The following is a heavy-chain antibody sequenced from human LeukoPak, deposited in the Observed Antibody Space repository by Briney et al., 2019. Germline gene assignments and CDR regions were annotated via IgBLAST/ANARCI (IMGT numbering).Heavy chain of an antibody. Sequence: SETLSLTCAVSGGSISSSNWWSWVRQPPGKGLEWIGEIYHSGSTNYNPSLKSRVTISVDKSKNQFSLKLSSVTAADTAVYYCARDTSSREYYYGMDVWGQGTTVTVSS. CDR1: GGSISSSNW. D-gene: IGHD6-13*01. CDR3: ARDTSSREYYYGMDV. J-gene: IGHJ6*02. CDR2: IYHSGST. V-gene: IGHV4-4*02.